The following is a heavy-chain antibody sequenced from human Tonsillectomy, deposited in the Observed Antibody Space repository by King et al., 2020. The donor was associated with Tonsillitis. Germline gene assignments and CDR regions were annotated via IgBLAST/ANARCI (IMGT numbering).Heavy chain of an antibody. Sequence: VQLVESGGGLVQPGGSLRLSCAASGFTFSSYDMHWVRQATGKGLEWVSAIGAAGDTYYPGAVKGRFTISRENAKNSLYLQMNSLRAGDTAVYFCARGLNPARYYDFWSGYSVIGYWDQGTLVTVSS. CDR1: GFTFSSYD. CDR2: IGAAGDT. CDR3: ARGLNPARYYDFWSGYSVIGY. J-gene: IGHJ4*02. V-gene: IGHV3-13*04. D-gene: IGHD3-3*01.